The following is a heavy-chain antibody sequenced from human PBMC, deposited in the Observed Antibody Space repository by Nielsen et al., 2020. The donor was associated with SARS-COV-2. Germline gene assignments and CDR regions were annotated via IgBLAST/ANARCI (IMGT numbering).Heavy chain of an antibody. CDR1: GGSISSYY. CDR2: IYYSGST. Sequence: SETLSLTCTVSGGSISSYYWSWIRQPPGKGLEWIGYIYYSGSTNYNPSLKSRVTISVDTSKKQFSLKLISVTAADTAVYYCARHLRDFGSGTLNIAFDYWGQGTLVTVSS. CDR3: ARHLRDFGSGTLNIAFDY. J-gene: IGHJ4*02. D-gene: IGHD3-10*01. V-gene: IGHV4-59*08.